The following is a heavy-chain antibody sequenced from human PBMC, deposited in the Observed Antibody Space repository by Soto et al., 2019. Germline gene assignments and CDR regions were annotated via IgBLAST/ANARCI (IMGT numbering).Heavy chain of an antibody. J-gene: IGHJ6*02. CDR1: GYTFTGYY. D-gene: IGHD4-17*01. V-gene: IGHV1-2*04. CDR3: ARTHDYGDYDYYYYGTDV. Sequence: ASVKVSCKASGYTFTGYYMHWVRQAPGQGLEWMGWINPNSGGTNYAQKFQGWVTMTRDTSISTAYMELSRLRSDDTAVYYCARTHDYGDYDYYYYGTDVWGQGTTVTVSS. CDR2: INPNSGGT.